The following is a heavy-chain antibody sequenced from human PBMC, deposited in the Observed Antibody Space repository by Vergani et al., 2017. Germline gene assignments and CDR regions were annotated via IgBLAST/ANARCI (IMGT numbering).Heavy chain of an antibody. CDR2: IKQDGSEK. CDR3: ARGSMRYPRAVGIDY. Sequence: EVQLVESGGGLVQPGGSLRLSCAASGFTFSSYWMSWVRQAPGKGLEWVANIKQDGSEKYYVDSVKGRFTISRDNAKNSLYLQMNSLRAEGTAVYYCARGSMRYPRAVGIDYWGQGTLVTVSS. V-gene: IGHV3-7*01. CDR1: GFTFSSYW. D-gene: IGHD1-14*01. J-gene: IGHJ4*02.